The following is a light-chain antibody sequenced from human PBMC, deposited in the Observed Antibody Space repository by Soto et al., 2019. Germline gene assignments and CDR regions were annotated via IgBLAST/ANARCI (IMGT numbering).Light chain of an antibody. CDR1: QSVSSY. J-gene: IGKJ4*01. CDR2: DAS. CDR3: QKRSNWPLT. V-gene: IGKV3-11*01. Sequence: EIVLTQSPATLSLSPGERATLSCRASQSVSSYLAWYQHKPGQAPRLLIYDASNRATGIPARFSGSGSGTDFPLTISSLGPEDFAVYYCQKRSNWPLTFCGGTKVEIK.